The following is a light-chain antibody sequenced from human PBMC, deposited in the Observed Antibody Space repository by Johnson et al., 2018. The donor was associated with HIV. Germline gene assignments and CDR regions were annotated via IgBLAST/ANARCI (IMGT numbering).Light chain of an antibody. J-gene: IGLJ1*01. CDR3: GTWDGSLCGV. CDR2: DNN. Sequence: QSVLTQPPSVSAAPGQKVTISCSGSSSNIGNNYVSWYQQLPGTAPKLLIYDNNKRPSGIPDRFSGSKSGTSATLGITGFQTGDEADYYCGTWDGSLCGVFGTGTKVTVL. V-gene: IGLV1-51*01. CDR1: SSNIGNNY.